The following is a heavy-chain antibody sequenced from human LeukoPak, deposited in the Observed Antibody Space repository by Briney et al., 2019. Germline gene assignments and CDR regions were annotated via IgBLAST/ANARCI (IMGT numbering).Heavy chain of an antibody. J-gene: IGHJ4*02. CDR1: GFTFSSYA. CDR3: ASGYSYGYYFDY. CDR2: ISGSGGST. D-gene: IGHD5-18*01. Sequence: PGGPLRLSCAASGFTFSSYAMSWVRQAPGKGLEWVSAISGSGGSTYYADSVKGRFTISRDNSKNTLYLQMNSLRAEDTAVYYCASGYSYGYYFDYWGQGTLVTVSS. V-gene: IGHV3-23*01.